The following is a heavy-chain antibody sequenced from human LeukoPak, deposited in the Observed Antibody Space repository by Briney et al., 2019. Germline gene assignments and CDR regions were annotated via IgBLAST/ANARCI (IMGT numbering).Heavy chain of an antibody. Sequence: GSLRLSCAASGFTFSSYAMSWVRQAPGKGLEWIGEINHSGSTNYNPSLKSRVTISVDTSKNQFSLKLSSVTAADTAVYYCARALDDYGDYGFDYWGQGTLVTVSS. CDR3: ARALDDYGDYGFDY. V-gene: IGHV4-34*01. CDR2: INHSGST. D-gene: IGHD4-17*01. J-gene: IGHJ4*02. CDR1: GFTFSSYA.